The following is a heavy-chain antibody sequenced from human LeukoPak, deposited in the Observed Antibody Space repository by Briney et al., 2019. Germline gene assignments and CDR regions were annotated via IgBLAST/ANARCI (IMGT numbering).Heavy chain of an antibody. V-gene: IGHV3-11*04. D-gene: IGHD4-17*01. Sequence: GGSVSLSCAASGFTFSDYYMSWIRQAPGKGLEWVSYISSSGSTIYYADSVKGRFTISRDNAKNSLYLQMNSLRAEDTAAYYCARAGYGDRPYYYYMDVWGKGTTVTVSS. CDR2: ISSSGSTI. CDR1: GFTFSDYY. CDR3: ARAGYGDRPYYYYMDV. J-gene: IGHJ6*03.